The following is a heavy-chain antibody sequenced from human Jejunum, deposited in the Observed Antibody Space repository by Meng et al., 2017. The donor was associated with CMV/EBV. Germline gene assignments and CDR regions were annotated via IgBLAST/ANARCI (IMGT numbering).Heavy chain of an antibody. Sequence: SWIRQAPGKGLEWVSVINSGGSDTKYADSVKGRFTISRDNSKNTLYPQMNSLRAEDTAVYYCARWSQWYYDIYTGYNFYGMDVWGQGTTVTVSS. CDR2: INSGGSDT. D-gene: IGHD3-9*01. J-gene: IGHJ6*02. CDR3: ARWSQWYYDIYTGYNFYGMDV. V-gene: IGHV3-23*03.